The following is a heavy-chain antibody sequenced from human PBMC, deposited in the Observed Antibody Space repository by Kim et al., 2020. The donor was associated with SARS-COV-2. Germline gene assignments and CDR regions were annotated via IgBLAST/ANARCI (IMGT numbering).Heavy chain of an antibody. J-gene: IGHJ4*02. Sequence: SETLSLTCTVSGGSISSSSYYWGWIRQPPGKGLEWIGSIYYSGSTYYNPSLKSRVTISVDTSKNQFSLKLSSVTAADTAVYYCARHFEERYGDTNYFDYWGQGTLVTVSS. V-gene: IGHV4-39*01. D-gene: IGHD4-17*01. CDR1: GGSISSSSYY. CDR3: ARHFEERYGDTNYFDY. CDR2: IYYSGST.